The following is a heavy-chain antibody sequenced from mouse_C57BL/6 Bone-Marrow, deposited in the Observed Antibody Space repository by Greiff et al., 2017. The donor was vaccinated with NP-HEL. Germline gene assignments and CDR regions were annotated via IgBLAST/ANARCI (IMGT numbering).Heavy chain of an antibody. Sequence: EVQRVESGGGLVQPGGSLSLSCAASGFTFTDYYMSWVRQPPGKALEWLGFIRNKANGYTTEYSASVKGRLTISRDNSQSILYLQMNALRAEDSATYYCARSIYYDYADDPFYAMDYGGQGTSVTVSS. CDR1: GFTFTDYY. D-gene: IGHD2-4*01. J-gene: IGHJ4*01. CDR2: IRNKANGYTT. CDR3: ARSIYYDYADDPFYAMDY. V-gene: IGHV7-3*01.